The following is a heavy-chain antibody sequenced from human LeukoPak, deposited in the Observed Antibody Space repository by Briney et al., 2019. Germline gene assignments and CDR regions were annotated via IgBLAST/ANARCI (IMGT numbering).Heavy chain of an antibody. V-gene: IGHV3-21*06. CDR3: TRERASTDAGF. J-gene: IGHJ4*02. CDR2: IFGDGPGL. CDR1: GFSFSASS. D-gene: IGHD5/OR15-5a*01. Sequence: GGSLRLSCEASGFSFSASSMNWVRQAPGKGLEWVSSIFGDGPGLYYADSVKGRFTISRDNGKNSVYLEMNSLRDDDTAVYYCTRERASTDAGFWGQGTLVTVSS.